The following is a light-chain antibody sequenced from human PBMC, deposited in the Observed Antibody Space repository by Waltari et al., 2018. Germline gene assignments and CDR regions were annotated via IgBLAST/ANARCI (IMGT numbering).Light chain of an antibody. CDR1: QRVTSIS. CDR2: GTS. V-gene: IGKV3-20*01. Sequence: IVLTPSPGTLPLSSGERDPLSGRTSQRVTSISLSWYQQKLGMAPRLLLYGTSSRATGTPDRFSGSGSGTDFILTISILRPEDVAVYYCQQDDGEVVTFGGGTK. CDR3: QQDDGEVVT. J-gene: IGKJ4*01.